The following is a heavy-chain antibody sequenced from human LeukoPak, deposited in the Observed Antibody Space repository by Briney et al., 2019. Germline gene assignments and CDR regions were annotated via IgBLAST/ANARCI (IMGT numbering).Heavy chain of an antibody. V-gene: IGHV3-7*03. CDR3: AKATGTLAN. D-gene: IGHD1-1*01. CDR2: IKQDGTEK. Sequence: PWGSLRLSCAASGFTFTTYWMSWVRQAPGKGLEWVANIKQDGTEKYYVDSVKGRFTISRDNAKNSLYLQMNSLTAEDTAIYYCAKATGTLANWDQGTLVTVSS. CDR1: GFTFTTYW. J-gene: IGHJ4*02.